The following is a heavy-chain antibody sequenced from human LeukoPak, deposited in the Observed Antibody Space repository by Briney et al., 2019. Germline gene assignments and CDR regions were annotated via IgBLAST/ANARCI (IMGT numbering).Heavy chain of an antibody. CDR3: ATTVAGYPDDYFDY. D-gene: IGHD6-19*01. V-gene: IGHV3-7*01. CDR2: TNQDGSKN. Sequence: GGSLRLSCAASAFTFSNYWMSWVRQAPGKGLERVAHTNQDGSKNYYVDSVRGRFTISRDNAKNSLYLQMSSLRAEDTAVYYCATTVAGYPDDYFDYWGQGTLVTVSS. CDR1: AFTFSNYW. J-gene: IGHJ4*02.